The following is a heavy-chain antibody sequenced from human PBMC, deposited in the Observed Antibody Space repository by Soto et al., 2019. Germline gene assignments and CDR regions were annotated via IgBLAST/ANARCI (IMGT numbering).Heavy chain of an antibody. V-gene: IGHV3-74*03. J-gene: IGHJ4*02. Sequence: GWSLRLACAASGFTFTNYWMHWVRQAPGKGLVWVSRITHDDSSTKYADSVQGRFTISRDNAKDTVFLQMNSLRAEDTAIYYCVTDAPTAHFDSWGQGTLVTVSS. D-gene: IGHD4-17*01. CDR3: VTDAPTAHFDS. CDR1: GFTFTNYW. CDR2: ITHDDSST.